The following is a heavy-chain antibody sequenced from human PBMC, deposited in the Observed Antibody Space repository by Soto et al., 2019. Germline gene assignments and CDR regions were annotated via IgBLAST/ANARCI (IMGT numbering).Heavy chain of an antibody. V-gene: IGHV4-39*01. CDR1: GGSISSSNYY. J-gene: IGHJ4*02. CDR2: VYYIGNT. CDR3: AREDRTNGYNYDY. Sequence: SETLSLTCSVSGGSISSSNYYWAWIRQPPGKGLEWIGSVYYIGNTYYNPSLRSRVTMSVDTSKNQFSLKVTSVTAADTAIYYCAREDRTNGYNYDYWGQGTLVTVSS. D-gene: IGHD1-1*01.